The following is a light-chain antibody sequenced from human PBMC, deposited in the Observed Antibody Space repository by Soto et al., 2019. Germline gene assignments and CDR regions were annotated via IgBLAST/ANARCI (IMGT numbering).Light chain of an antibody. CDR2: EVS. V-gene: IGLV2-14*01. Sequence: QSALTQPASVSGSPGQSITISCTGTSSDVGVYNYVSWYQQHPGKAPKLMIYEVSNRPSGVSSRFSGSKSGNTASLTISGLQAEDEADYYCSSYASSITVLFGGGTKVTVL. CDR3: SSYASSITVL. CDR1: SSDVGVYNY. J-gene: IGLJ2*01.